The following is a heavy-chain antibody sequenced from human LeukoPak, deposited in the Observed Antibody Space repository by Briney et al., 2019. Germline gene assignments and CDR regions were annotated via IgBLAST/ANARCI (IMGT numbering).Heavy chain of an antibody. CDR2: IYYSGST. Sequence: SQTLSLTCTVSGGFISSGGYYWSWIRQHPGKGLEWIGYIYYSGSTYYNPSLKSRVTISVDTSKNQFSLKLSSVTAADTAVYYCARGLVVVVPAAMNWFDPWGQGTLVTVSS. J-gene: IGHJ5*02. CDR1: GGFISSGGYY. CDR3: ARGLVVVVPAAMNWFDP. D-gene: IGHD2-2*01. V-gene: IGHV4-31*03.